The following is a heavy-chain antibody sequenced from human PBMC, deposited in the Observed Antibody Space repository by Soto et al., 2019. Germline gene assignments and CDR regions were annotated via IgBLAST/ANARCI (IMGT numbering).Heavy chain of an antibody. D-gene: IGHD2-15*01. V-gene: IGHV3-23*01. CDR1: GFTFSSYA. J-gene: IGHJ5*02. CDR3: AKDRRYCSGGSCYWGTVWFDP. Sequence: GGSLRLSCAASGFTFSSYAMSWVRQAPGKGLEWVSAISGSGGSTYYADSVKGRFTISRDNSKNTLYLQMNSLRAEDTAVYYCAKDRRYCSGGSCYWGTVWFDPWGQGTLVTVSS. CDR2: ISGSGGST.